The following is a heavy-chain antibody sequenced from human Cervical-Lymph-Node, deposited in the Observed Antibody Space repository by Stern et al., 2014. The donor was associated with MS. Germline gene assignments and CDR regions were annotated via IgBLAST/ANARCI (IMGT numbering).Heavy chain of an antibody. D-gene: IGHD1-1*01. CDR1: GYTFTDYY. V-gene: IGHV1-2*04. CDR2: INPNNGGT. J-gene: IGHJ6*02. Sequence: QVQLMQSGAEVKNPGASVKVSCKASGYTFTDYYMQWMRQAPGQGLEWMGWINPNNGGTKSAKKFQGWVTMTRDTSTSTAYMELSRLRSDDTAIYYCARASTTANNYYDGVDVWGQGTTVTVTS. CDR3: ARASTTANNYYDGVDV.